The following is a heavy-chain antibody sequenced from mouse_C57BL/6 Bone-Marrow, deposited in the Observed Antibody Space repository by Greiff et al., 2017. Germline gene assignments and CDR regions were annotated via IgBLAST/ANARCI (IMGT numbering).Heavy chain of an antibody. CDR3: GRVYYGVTFDY. CDR1: GFSLSTSGMG. V-gene: IGHV8-12*01. CDR2: IYWDDDK. D-gene: IGHD1-1*01. Sequence: QVTLKVSGPGILQSSQTLSLTCSFSGFSLSTSGMGVSWLRQPSGKGLVWLAHIYWDDDKRYNPFLKSRQAISKDTSRNQIFLKITSVDTADTATYYCGRVYYGVTFDYWGQGTTLTVSS. J-gene: IGHJ2*01.